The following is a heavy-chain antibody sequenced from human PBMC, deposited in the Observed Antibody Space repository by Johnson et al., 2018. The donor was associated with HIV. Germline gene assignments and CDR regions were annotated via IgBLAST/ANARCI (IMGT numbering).Heavy chain of an antibody. CDR1: GFIFSDSY. CDR3: AREYSSGYPDAFDI. D-gene: IGHD3-22*01. CDR2: ISSSGSTI. J-gene: IGHJ3*02. Sequence: QVQLVESGGGLVKPGGSLRLSCEASGFIFSDSYMSWIRQAPGKGLEWVSYISSSGSTIYYADSVKGRFTISRDNAKNSLYLQMNSLRAEDTAVYYCAREYSSGYPDAFDIWGRGTMVTVSS. V-gene: IGHV3-11*04.